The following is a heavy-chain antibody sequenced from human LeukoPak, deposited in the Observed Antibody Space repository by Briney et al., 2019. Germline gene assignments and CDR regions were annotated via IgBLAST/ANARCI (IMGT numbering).Heavy chain of an antibody. CDR2: INPNSGGT. D-gene: IGHD3-22*01. V-gene: IGHV1-2*02. J-gene: IGHJ4*02. CDR1: GNTFTAYY. CDR3: ARVPLDYYDSRGRDS. Sequence: ASVKVSCKASGNTFTAYYIQWVRQAPGQGLEWMGWINPNSGGTNYAQKFQGRVTMTRETSITTAYMELSRLRSDDTAVYFCARVPLDYYDSRGRDSWGQGTLVTVSS.